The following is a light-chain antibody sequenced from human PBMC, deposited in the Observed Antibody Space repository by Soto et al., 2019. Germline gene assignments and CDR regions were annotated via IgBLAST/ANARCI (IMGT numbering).Light chain of an antibody. CDR1: QGISSY. J-gene: IGKJ5*01. Sequence: DIQMTQSPSTLSASVGDRVTITCRASQGISSYLAWYQQKPGKAPKLLIYAASTLQSGVPSRFSGSGSGTDFTLTISSLEPEDFAVYYCQQRSNWPPGITFGQGTRLEI. CDR2: AAS. V-gene: IGKV1-9*01. CDR3: QQRSNWPPGIT.